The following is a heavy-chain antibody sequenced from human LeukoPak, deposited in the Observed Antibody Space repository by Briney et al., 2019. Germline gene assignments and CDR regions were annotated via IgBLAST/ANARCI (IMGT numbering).Heavy chain of an antibody. J-gene: IGHJ4*02. D-gene: IGHD5-24*01. CDR3: ARGSLHGYNGPDY. CDR1: GFTFSSYS. V-gene: IGHV3-21*01. Sequence: GGSLRLSCAASGFTFSSYSMNWVRQAPGKGLEWVSSISSSSSYIYYADSVRGRFTISRDNAKNSLYLQMNSLRAEDTAVYYCARGSLHGYNGPDYWGQGTLVTVSS. CDR2: ISSSSSYI.